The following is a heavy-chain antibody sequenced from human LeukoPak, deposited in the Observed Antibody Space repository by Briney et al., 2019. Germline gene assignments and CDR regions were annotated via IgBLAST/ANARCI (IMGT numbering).Heavy chain of an antibody. CDR2: VNGDGSRT. CDR1: GFSLSSYW. Sequence: QPGGSLRLSCAASGFSLSSYWMHWVRQAPGKGLVWVLRVNGDGSRTSYADSVKGRFTISRDDAKNTLYLQMNSLRAEDTAVYYCARDGYFDSSGYDFGYWGQGTLVTVSS. V-gene: IGHV3-74*01. CDR3: ARDGYFDSSGYDFGY. D-gene: IGHD3-22*01. J-gene: IGHJ4*02.